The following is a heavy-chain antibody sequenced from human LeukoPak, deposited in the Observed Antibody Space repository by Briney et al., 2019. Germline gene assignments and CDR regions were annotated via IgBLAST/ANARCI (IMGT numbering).Heavy chain of an antibody. Sequence: GGSLRLSCAASGFTFSSYAMHWVRQAPGKGLEWVAVISYDGSNKYYADSVKGRFTISRDNSKNTLYPQMNSLRAEDTAVYYCARLLSGNWGQGTLVTVSS. CDR3: ARLLSGN. CDR1: GFTFSSYA. V-gene: IGHV3-30-3*01. CDR2: ISYDGSNK. D-gene: IGHD2-15*01. J-gene: IGHJ4*02.